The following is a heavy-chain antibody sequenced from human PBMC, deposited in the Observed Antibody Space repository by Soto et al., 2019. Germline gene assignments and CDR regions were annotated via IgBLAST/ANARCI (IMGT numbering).Heavy chain of an antibody. V-gene: IGHV4-59*01. CDR3: ARAEDSSCYYYYFDY. CDR1: GGSISSYY. CDR2: IYYSGST. D-gene: IGHD3-22*01. J-gene: IGHJ4*02. Sequence: PWETLSLTCTVSGGSISSYYWSWIRQPPGKGLEWIGYIYYSGSTNYTPSLKSRVTISVDTSKNQFSLKLSSVTAADTAVYYCARAEDSSCYYYYFDYWGQGTLVTVSS.